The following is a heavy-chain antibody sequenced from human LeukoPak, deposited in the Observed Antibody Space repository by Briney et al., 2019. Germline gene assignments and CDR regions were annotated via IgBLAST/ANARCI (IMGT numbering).Heavy chain of an antibody. CDR2: IYSGGTT. V-gene: IGHV3-66*01. Sequence: GGSLRLSCAASGFTFSSYSINWVRQAPGKGLEWVSVIYSGGTTFYADSVKGRFTISRDDSKNTLYLQMNSLRDEDTAVYYCTRWLSHWGQGTLVTVSS. D-gene: IGHD3-10*01. J-gene: IGHJ4*02. CDR3: TRWLSH. CDR1: GFTFSSYS.